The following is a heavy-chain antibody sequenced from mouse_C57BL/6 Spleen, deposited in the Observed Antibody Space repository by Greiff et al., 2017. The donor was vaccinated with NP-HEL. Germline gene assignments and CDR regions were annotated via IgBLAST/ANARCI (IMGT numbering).Heavy chain of an antibody. J-gene: IGHJ3*01. Sequence: QVQLQQPGAELVMPGASVKLSCKASGYTFTSYWMHWVKQRPGQGLEWIGEIDPSDSYTNYNQKFKGKSTLTVDKSSSTAYMQLSSLTSEDSAVYYCARGYGSSSWFAYWGQGTLVTVSA. V-gene: IGHV1-69*01. D-gene: IGHD1-1*01. CDR2: IDPSDSYT. CDR1: GYTFTSYW. CDR3: ARGYGSSSWFAY.